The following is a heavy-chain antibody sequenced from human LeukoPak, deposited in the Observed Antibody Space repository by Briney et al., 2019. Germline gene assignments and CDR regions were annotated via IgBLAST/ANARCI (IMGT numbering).Heavy chain of an antibody. Sequence: PGGSLRLSCAASGFTFSSYWMSWVRQAPGKGLEWVANIRQDGSVQNYVDSVKGRFTISRDNDKNSVYLQMNSLRAEDTAVYYCAKGDCSSGSCYFDYWGQGSQVTVSS. CDR3: AKGDCSSGSCYFDY. D-gene: IGHD2-15*01. CDR1: GFTFSSYW. J-gene: IGHJ4*02. CDR2: IRQDGSVQ. V-gene: IGHV3-7*03.